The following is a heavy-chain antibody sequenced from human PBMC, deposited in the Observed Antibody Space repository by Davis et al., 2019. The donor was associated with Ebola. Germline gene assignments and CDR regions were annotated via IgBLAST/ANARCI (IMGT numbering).Heavy chain of an antibody. CDR1: GFTFSSYG. J-gene: IGHJ4*02. D-gene: IGHD3-3*01. CDR2: IWFDGSKT. Sequence: GESLKISCAASGFTFSSYGIHWVRQAPGKGLEWVAVIWFDGSKTYYGDSVKGRFTISRDNAKNSLYLQMNSLRAEDTAVYYCASQNFWSGYYSNDYWGQGTLVTVSS. CDR3: ASQNFWSGYYSNDY. V-gene: IGHV3-33*08.